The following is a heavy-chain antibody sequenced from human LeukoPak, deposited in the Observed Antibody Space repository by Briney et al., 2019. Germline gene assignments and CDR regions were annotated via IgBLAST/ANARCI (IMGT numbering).Heavy chain of an antibody. V-gene: IGHV3-33*01. CDR1: GFTFSSYG. CDR2: IWYDGSNK. CDR3: RYFLPHFDY. D-gene: IGHD2/OR15-2a*01. Sequence: GGSLRLSCAASGFTFSSYGMHCVRQAPGKGLEWVAVIWYDGSNKYYADSVKGRFTISRDNSKNTLYLQMNSLRAEDTAVYYCRYFLPHFDYWGQGTLVTVSS. J-gene: IGHJ4*02.